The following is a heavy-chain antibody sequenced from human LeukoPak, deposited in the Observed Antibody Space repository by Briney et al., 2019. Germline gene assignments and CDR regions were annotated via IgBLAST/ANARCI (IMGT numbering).Heavy chain of an antibody. CDR3: ARGPPRGKYYYMDV. D-gene: IGHD1-1*01. V-gene: IGHV3-13*01. CDR1: GFTFSSFD. Sequence: GGSLRLSCAASGFTFSSFDMYWVRQPTGQGLEWVSTIGTASDTYYPGSVEGRFTLSRDNAKNSLYLQMNSLTAGDTAVYYCARGPPRGKYYYMDVWGKGTTVTVSS. J-gene: IGHJ6*03. CDR2: IGTASDT.